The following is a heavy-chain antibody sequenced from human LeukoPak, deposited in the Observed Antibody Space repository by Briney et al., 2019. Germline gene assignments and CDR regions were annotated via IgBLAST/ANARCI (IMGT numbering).Heavy chain of an antibody. D-gene: IGHD3-10*01. V-gene: IGHV4-34*01. Sequence: SETLSLTCAVYGGSFSGYYWSRIRQPPGKGLEWIGEINHSGSTNYNPSLKGRVTISVDTSKNQFSLKLSSVTAADTAVYYCARGLWLLPFDYWGQGTLVTVSS. CDR3: ARGLWLLPFDY. CDR1: GGSFSGYY. CDR2: INHSGST. J-gene: IGHJ4*02.